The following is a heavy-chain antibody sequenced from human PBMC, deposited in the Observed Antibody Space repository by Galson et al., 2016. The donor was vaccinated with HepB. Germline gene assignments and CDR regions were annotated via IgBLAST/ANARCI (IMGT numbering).Heavy chain of an antibody. CDR2: INAYDGNT. J-gene: IGHJ5*02. Sequence: SVKVSCKASGFTFTAYGISWVQQAPGQGLEWMGWINAYDGNTNYAQSFQGRVTMTTDTSTGTAYMELWNLRSDDTALYYCARVLGGYDFYPWGQGTLVTVSS. CDR1: GFTFTAYG. V-gene: IGHV1-18*01. D-gene: IGHD5-12*01. CDR3: ARVLGGYDFYP.